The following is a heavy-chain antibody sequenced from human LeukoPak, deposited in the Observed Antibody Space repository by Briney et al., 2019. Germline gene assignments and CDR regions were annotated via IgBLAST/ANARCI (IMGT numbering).Heavy chain of an antibody. CDR2: ISPNSGGS. V-gene: IGHV1-2*02. Sequence: ASVKVSCKASEYTFTDYYIHWVRQAPGQGLEWMGWISPNSGGSNYAQKFQGRVTMTRDTSINTAYMELSRLRSDDAAVYFCARDSSRGYTYAFDYWGQGTLVSVSS. CDR1: EYTFTDYY. J-gene: IGHJ4*02. D-gene: IGHD5-18*01. CDR3: ARDSSRGYTYAFDY.